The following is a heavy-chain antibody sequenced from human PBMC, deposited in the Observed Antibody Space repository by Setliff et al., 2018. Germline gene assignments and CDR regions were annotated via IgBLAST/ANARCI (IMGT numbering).Heavy chain of an antibody. J-gene: IGHJ4*02. V-gene: IGHV1-18*01. D-gene: IGHD6-19*01. Sequence: ASVKVSCKASGYTFTSYAMNWVRQAPGQGLEWMGWMNPNSGNTDYAQKFQGRVTMTSDTSTSAAYMELRSLRSDDTAVYYCARVTIAVAGYFDFWGQGTLVTVSS. CDR3: ARVTIAVAGYFDF. CDR2: MNPNSGNT. CDR1: GYTFTSYA.